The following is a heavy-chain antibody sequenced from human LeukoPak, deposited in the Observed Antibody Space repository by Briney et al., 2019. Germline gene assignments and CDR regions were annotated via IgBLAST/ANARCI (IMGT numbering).Heavy chain of an antibody. J-gene: IGHJ3*02. CDR3: AREDGTAMDNAFDI. CDR1: GGSIISTDDY. D-gene: IGHD5-18*01. V-gene: IGHV4-39*07. CDR2: IYYTGST. Sequence: SETLSLTCTVPGGSIISTDDYWGWIRQPPGKGPEWIGSIYYTGSTYHNPSLKSRVTISEDPSKNQFSLKLRSVTAADTAVYYCAREDGTAMDNAFDIWSQGTMVTVSS.